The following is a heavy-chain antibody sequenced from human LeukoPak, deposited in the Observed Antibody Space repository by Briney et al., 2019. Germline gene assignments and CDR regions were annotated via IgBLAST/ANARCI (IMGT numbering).Heavy chain of an antibody. J-gene: IGHJ3*02. CDR3: AKDKGTMVRGVIRAFDI. V-gene: IGHV3-9*03. Sequence: PGRSLRLSCAASGLTFDDYAMHWVRQAPGKRLEWVSGISWNSGSIGYADSVKGRFTISRDNAKNSLYLQMNSLRAEDMALYYCAKDKGTMVRGVIRAFDIWGQGTMVTVSS. CDR2: ISWNSGSI. D-gene: IGHD3-10*01. CDR1: GLTFDDYA.